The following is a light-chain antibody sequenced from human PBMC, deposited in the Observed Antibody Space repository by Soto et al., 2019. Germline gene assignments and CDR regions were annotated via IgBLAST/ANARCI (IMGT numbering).Light chain of an antibody. CDR3: QQYGSSGT. CDR2: GAS. Sequence: EIVLTHSLGTLSLSPWERATLSFSASQSGSNNYLAGYQQKPGQAPRLLIYGASNRATGIPDRFSGSGSGTDFTLTISRLEHEDFAVYYCQQYGSSGTFGQGTKVDIK. V-gene: IGKV3-20*01. CDR1: QSGSNNY. J-gene: IGKJ1*01.